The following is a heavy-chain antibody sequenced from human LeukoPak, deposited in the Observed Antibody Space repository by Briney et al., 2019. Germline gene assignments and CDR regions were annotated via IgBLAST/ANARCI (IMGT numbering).Heavy chain of an antibody. CDR2: IIPIFGTA. Sequence: VASVKVSCKASGGTFSSYAISWARQAPGQGLEWMGGIIPIFGTANYAQKFQGRVTITADESTSTAYMELSSLRSEDTAVYYCARAVVVVPGNYYYYGMDVWGQGTTVTVSS. J-gene: IGHJ6*02. CDR3: ARAVVVVPGNYYYYGMDV. V-gene: IGHV1-69*13. CDR1: GGTFSSYA. D-gene: IGHD2-2*01.